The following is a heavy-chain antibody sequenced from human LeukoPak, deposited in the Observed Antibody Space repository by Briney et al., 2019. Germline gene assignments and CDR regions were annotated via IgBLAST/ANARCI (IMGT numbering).Heavy chain of an antibody. V-gene: IGHV3-74*01. Sequence: PGGSLRLSCAASGFTFSSYWMHWVRQAPGKGLVWVSRINSDGSSTSYADSVKGRFTISRDYAKNTLYLQMNSLRAEDTAVYYCARLSVTTDYYYGMDVWGQGTTVNVSS. CDR2: INSDGSST. CDR3: ARLSVTTDYYYGMDV. D-gene: IGHD4-17*01. CDR1: GFTFSSYW. J-gene: IGHJ6*02.